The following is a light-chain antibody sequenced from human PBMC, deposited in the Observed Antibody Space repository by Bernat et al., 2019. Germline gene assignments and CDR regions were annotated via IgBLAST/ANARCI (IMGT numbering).Light chain of an antibody. J-gene: IGLJ3*02. CDR2: DVN. Sequence: QSALTQPRSVSGSPGQSVTISCTGTSSDVGTYNYVCWYRPHPGKAPKLMISDVNKRPSGVPDRFSGSKSGNTASLTISGLQSEDEADYYCCSYAGNYAWVFGGGTKVAVL. V-gene: IGLV2-11*01. CDR3: CSYAGNYAWV. CDR1: SSDVGTYNY.